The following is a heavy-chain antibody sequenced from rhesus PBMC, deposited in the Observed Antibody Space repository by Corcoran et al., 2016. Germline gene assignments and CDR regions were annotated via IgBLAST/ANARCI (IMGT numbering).Heavy chain of an antibody. CDR2: IFGSGGGT. V-gene: IGHV4-106*01. J-gene: IGHJ4*01. CDR1: GGSISDYSS. D-gene: IGHD3-3*01. CDR3: AERRGQFLEWSHYDN. Sequence: QVQLQESGPGLVKPSETLSLTCPVSGGSISDYSSWSLIRQHPGKGLEWIGYIFGSGGGTNYSPSLSNRVSSSIDTSKNQFSLRLSSVTAADTALYYCAERRGQFLEWSHYDNWGQGVLVTVSS.